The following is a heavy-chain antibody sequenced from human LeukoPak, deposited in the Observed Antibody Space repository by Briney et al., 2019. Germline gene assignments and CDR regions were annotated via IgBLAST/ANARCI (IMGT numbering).Heavy chain of an antibody. D-gene: IGHD2-2*01. CDR1: GFTFSSYA. CDR2: ISYDGSNK. J-gene: IGHJ4*02. V-gene: IGHV3-30-3*01. CDR3: ASSQLGYCSSTSCPGGFDY. Sequence: PGGSLRLSCAASGFTFSSYAMHWVRQAPGKGLEWVAVISYDGSNKYYADSVKGRFTISRDNSKNTLYLQMNSLRAEDTAVYYCASSQLGYCSSTSCPGGFDYWGQGTLVTVSS.